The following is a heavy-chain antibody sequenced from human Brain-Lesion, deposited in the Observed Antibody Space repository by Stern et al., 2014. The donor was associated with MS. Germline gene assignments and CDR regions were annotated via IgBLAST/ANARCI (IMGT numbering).Heavy chain of an antibody. D-gene: IGHD2-2*01. V-gene: IGHV5-51*03. J-gene: IGHJ4*02. CDR1: GNIFTNYW. Sequence: EDQLVESGAEVKKPGESLKISCKASGNIFTNYWIGWVRQMPGKGLEWMGIIYPGDSDTKYSPSFQGQVTISADKSISTAYLQWSSLKASDTAMYYCARGGQLLNYYFDYWGQGTLVTVSS. CDR3: ARGGQLLNYYFDY. CDR2: IYPGDSDT.